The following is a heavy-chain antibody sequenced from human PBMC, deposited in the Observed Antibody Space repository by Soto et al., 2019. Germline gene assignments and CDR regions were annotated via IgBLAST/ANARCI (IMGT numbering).Heavy chain of an antibody. V-gene: IGHV3-74*01. Sequence: EVQLVESGGGLVQPGGSLRLSCAASGFTFSSYWMHWVCQAPGKGLVWVSRINSDGSSTSYADSVKGRFTISRDNAKNTQYLPLNSLRGEDTAVYYCARHLVGKRDYWGRGALVTVSS. J-gene: IGHJ4*02. CDR2: INSDGSST. CDR3: ARHLVGKRDY. D-gene: IGHD3-10*01. CDR1: GFTFSSYW.